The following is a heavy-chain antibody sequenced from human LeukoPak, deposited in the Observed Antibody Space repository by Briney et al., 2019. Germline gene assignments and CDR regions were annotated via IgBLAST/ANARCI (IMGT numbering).Heavy chain of an antibody. J-gene: IGHJ4*02. D-gene: IGHD1-26*01. CDR2: ISSSKSYI. CDR3: ASGSPAGDY. Sequence: SGGSLRLSCAASGFSFSSYSMNWVRQAPGKGLEWVSSISSSKSYIFYADSVKGRFTISRDNAKNSLYLEMTSLRAEDTAVYYCASGSPAGDYWGQGTLVTVSS. V-gene: IGHV3-21*01. CDR1: GFSFSSYS.